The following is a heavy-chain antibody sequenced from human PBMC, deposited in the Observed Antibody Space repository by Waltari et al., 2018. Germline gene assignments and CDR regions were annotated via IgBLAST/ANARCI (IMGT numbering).Heavy chain of an antibody. D-gene: IGHD6-13*01. J-gene: IGHJ5*02. CDR2: MNPNSGNT. CDR1: GYTFKNFD. CDR3: ARGAAPGKGAHWFDP. Sequence: QVQLVQSGAEVKQPGASLKVSCKTSGYTFKNFDINWLRQGPGQRIEWMGWMNPNSGNTGFAKDFQDRLIMTANNAITTAYMELTGLTSDDTAVYYCARGAAPGKGAHWFDPWGQETLVTVSS. V-gene: IGHV1-8*01.